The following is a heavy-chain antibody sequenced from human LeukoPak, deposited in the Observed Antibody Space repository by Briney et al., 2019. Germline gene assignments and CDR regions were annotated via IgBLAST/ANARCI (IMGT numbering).Heavy chain of an antibody. CDR3: AKGTRGVIIPNFDY. D-gene: IGHD3-10*01. V-gene: IGHV3-30*18. CDR1: GFTFSSYG. Sequence: PGRSLRLSCAASGFTFSSYGMHWVRQAPGKGLEWVAVISYDGSNKYYADSVKGRFPISRDNSKNTLYLQMNSLRAEDTAVYYCAKGTRGVIIPNFDYWGQGTLVTVSS. CDR2: ISYDGSNK. J-gene: IGHJ4*02.